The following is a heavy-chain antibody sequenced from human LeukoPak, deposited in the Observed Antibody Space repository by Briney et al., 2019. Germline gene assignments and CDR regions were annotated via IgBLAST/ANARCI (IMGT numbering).Heavy chain of an antibody. CDR1: WFSLSSGVVG. Sequence: SGPTLVKLTQTLTLTCTLSWFSLSSGVVGVGCIRQPPGKALEWLALLSLNDDKRYTPSLRNRLTITKDTSKNQVVLTLTNMEPVDTATYYCTHTVDYGGNPIVYWGEGTLVTVSS. J-gene: IGHJ4*02. CDR2: LSLNDDK. CDR3: THTVDYGGNPIVY. D-gene: IGHD4-23*01. V-gene: IGHV2-5*01.